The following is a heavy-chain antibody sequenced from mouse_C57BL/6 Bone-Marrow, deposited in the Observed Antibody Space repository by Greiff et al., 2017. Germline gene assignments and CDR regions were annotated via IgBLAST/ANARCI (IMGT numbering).Heavy chain of an antibody. J-gene: IGHJ2*01. CDR2: IDPENGDT. D-gene: IGHD6-1*01. V-gene: IGHV14-4*01. Sequence: VQLKESGAELVRPGASVKLSCTASGFNIKDDYMHWVKQRPEQGLEWIGWIDPENGDTEYASKFQGKATITADTSSNTAYLQLSSLTSEDTAVYYCTTWTLYYFDYWGQGTTLTVSS. CDR3: TTWTLYYFDY. CDR1: GFNIKDDY.